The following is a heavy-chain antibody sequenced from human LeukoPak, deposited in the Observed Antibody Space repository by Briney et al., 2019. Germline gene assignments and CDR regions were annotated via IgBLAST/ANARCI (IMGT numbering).Heavy chain of an antibody. D-gene: IGHD2-8*01. CDR2: VHHSGRT. CDR1: GGSFSDYY. Sequence: PSETLSLTCAVFGGSFSDYYWTWIRQPPGKGLEWIGEVHHSGRTNYKSSLQSRLTISVDTSERQFSLKLSSVTAADTAIYYCARGIVLTEYASFDYWSLGALVTVSS. J-gene: IGHJ4*02. CDR3: ARGIVLTEYASFDY. V-gene: IGHV4-34*01.